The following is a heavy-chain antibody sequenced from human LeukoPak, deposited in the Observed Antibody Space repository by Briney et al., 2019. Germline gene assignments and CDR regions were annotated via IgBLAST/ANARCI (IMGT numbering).Heavy chain of an antibody. D-gene: IGHD5-12*01. Sequence: PGGPLRLSCAASGFTFSSYEMNWVRQAPGKGLEWVSYISSSGSTIYYADSVKGRFTISRDNAKNSLYLQMNSLTAEDTAIYYCAREMGGYPCDYWGQGTLVTVSS. J-gene: IGHJ4*02. V-gene: IGHV3-48*03. CDR3: AREMGGYPCDY. CDR1: GFTFSSYE. CDR2: ISSSGSTI.